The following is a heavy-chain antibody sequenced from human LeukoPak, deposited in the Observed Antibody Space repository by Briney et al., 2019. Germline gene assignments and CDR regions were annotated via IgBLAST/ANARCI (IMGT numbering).Heavy chain of an antibody. J-gene: IGHJ3*02. Sequence: ASVKVSCKASGYTFTSYYMHWVRQAPGQGLEWMGIINPSGGSTSYAQKFQGRVTMTRDTSTSTVYMELSSLRSEDTAVYYCASAAYCGGDCYSVYDAFDIWGQGTMVTVSS. V-gene: IGHV1-46*01. D-gene: IGHD2-21*02. CDR1: GYTFTSYY. CDR3: ASAAYCGGDCYSVYDAFDI. CDR2: INPSGGST.